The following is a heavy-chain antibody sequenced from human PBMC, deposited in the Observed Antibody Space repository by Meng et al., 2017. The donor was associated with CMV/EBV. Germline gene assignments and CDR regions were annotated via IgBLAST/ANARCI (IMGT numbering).Heavy chain of an antibody. CDR3: ARDNPRTGDLDV. D-gene: IGHD3-10*01. CDR1: GGSISSGGYY. CDR2: IYYSGST. V-gene: IGHV4-31*03. Sequence: SETLSLTCTVSGGSISSGGYYWSWIRQHPGKGLEWIGYIYYSGSTYYNPSLKSRVTISVDTSKNQFSLKLSSVTAADTAVYYCARDNPRTGDLDVWGQGTTVTVSS. J-gene: IGHJ6*02.